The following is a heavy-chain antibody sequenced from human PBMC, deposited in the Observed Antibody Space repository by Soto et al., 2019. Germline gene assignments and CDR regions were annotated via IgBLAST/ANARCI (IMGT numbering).Heavy chain of an antibody. V-gene: IGHV4-30-4*01. D-gene: IGHD5-12*01. Sequence: QVQLQESGPGLLKPSQTLSLSCTVSGGSVNSGDYYWSWIRQPPGKGLEWIGYIYYGGITSSIPSLKIRLTISIDTSKNQFSLKLDSVTAADTAVYYCARQYGGYEYYFDYWGQGTLVTVSS. CDR2: IYYGGIT. CDR1: GGSVNSGDYY. J-gene: IGHJ4*02. CDR3: ARQYGGYEYYFDY.